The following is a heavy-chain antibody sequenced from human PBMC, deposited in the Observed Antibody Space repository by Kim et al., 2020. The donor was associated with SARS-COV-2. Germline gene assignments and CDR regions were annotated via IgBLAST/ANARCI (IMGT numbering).Heavy chain of an antibody. CDR3: ARAQNYCSGGSCYDAFDI. V-gene: IGHV4-59*01. D-gene: IGHD2-15*01. Sequence: KSRVTISVDTSKNQFSLKLSSVTAADTAVYYCARAQNYCSGGSCYDAFDIWGQGTMVTVSS. J-gene: IGHJ3*02.